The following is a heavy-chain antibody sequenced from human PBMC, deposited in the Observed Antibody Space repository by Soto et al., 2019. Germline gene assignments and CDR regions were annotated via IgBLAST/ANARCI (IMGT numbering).Heavy chain of an antibody. V-gene: IGHV1-2*02. CDR1: GYTFTGYY. D-gene: IGHD6-19*01. J-gene: IGHJ5*02. CDR3: ARDKERYSSGWYWFDP. Sequence: ASVKVSCKASGYTFTGYYIHWVRQAPGQGLEWMGWINPNSGGTNYAQKFQGRVTMTRDTSISTAYMELSRLRSDDTAVYYCARDKERYSSGWYWFDPWGQGTLVTVSS. CDR2: INPNSGGT.